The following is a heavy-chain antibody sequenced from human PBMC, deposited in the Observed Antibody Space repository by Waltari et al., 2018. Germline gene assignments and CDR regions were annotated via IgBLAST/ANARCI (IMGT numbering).Heavy chain of an antibody. CDR1: GFSFSNFD. D-gene: IGHD6-13*01. CDR2: TTSSGSST. Sequence: EVQLVESGGGLVQPGGSVRLSCEASGFSFSNFDMIWFRQAPGKGLEWLSYTTSSGSSTQYANSVRGRFTISRDNAKNSLYLQLNNLGAEDTAVYYCARNRKIIAAGWGRDLDYWGQGTLVIVSS. J-gene: IGHJ4*02. V-gene: IGHV3-48*03. CDR3: ARNRKIIAAGWGRDLDY.